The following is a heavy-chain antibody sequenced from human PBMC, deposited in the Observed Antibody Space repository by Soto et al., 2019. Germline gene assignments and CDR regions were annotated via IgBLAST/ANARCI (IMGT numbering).Heavy chain of an antibody. CDR3: ARDDAYGDSIDY. J-gene: IGHJ4*02. D-gene: IGHD4-17*01. CDR2: IIPILGIA. CDR1: GGTFSSYT. Sequence: SVKVSCKASGGTFSSYTISWVRQAPGQGLEWMGRIIPILGIANYAQKFQGRVTITADKSTSTAYMELSSLRSEDTAVYYCARDDAYGDSIDYWGQGTLVTVSS. V-gene: IGHV1-69*04.